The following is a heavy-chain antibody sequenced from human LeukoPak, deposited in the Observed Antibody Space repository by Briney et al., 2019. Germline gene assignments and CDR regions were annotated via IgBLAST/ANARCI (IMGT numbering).Heavy chain of an antibody. CDR3: ARSRTDSSGWFTEYYYYYYGMDV. Sequence: ASVKVSCKASGYTFTGYYMHWVRQAPGRGLEWMGWINPNSGGTNYAQKFQGRVTMTRDTSISTAYMELSRLRSDDTAVYYCARSRTDSSGWFTEYYYYYYGMDVWGQGTTVTVSS. D-gene: IGHD6-19*01. CDR1: GYTFTGYY. V-gene: IGHV1-2*02. J-gene: IGHJ6*02. CDR2: INPNSGGT.